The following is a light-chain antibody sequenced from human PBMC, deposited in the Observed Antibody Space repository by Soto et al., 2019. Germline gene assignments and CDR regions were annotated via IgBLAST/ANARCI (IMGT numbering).Light chain of an antibody. CDR1: QSVSSTY. J-gene: IGKJ1*01. CDR3: QQYGSSPRT. Sequence: EIVLTQSPGTLSLFPGERATFSCRASQSVSSTYLAWYQQKHGQAPRLLIHGASSRATGIPDRFSGSGSGTDFTLTISRLEPEDLAVYYCQQYGSSPRTFDQGTKVEI. CDR2: GAS. V-gene: IGKV3-20*01.